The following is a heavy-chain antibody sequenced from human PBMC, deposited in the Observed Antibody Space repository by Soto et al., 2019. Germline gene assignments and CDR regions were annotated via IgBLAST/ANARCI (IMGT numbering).Heavy chain of an antibody. Sequence: SETLSLTCTVSGGSISSGDYYWSWIRQPPGKGLEWIGYIYYSGSTYYNPSLKSRVTISVDTSKNQFSLKLSSVTAADTAVYYCARGASFFVYCGGDCQHDYWGQGTLVTVSS. CDR3: ARGASFFVYCGGDCQHDY. V-gene: IGHV4-30-4*01. CDR2: IYYSGST. CDR1: GGSISSGDYY. J-gene: IGHJ4*02. D-gene: IGHD2-21*02.